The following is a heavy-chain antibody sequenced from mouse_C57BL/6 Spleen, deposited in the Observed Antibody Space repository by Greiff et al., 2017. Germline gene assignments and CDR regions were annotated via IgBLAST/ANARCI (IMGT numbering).Heavy chain of an antibody. Sequence: QVQLQQSGAELARPGASVKLSCKASGYTFTSYGISWVKQRPGQGLEWIGEIYPRSGNTYYNEKFKGKATLTADKSSSTAYMELRSLTSEDSAVYFGARTPLTTVVAHFDYWGQGTTLTVSA. CDR1: GYTFTSYG. CDR3: ARTPLTTVVAHFDY. V-gene: IGHV1-81*01. J-gene: IGHJ2*01. CDR2: IYPRSGNT. D-gene: IGHD1-1*01.